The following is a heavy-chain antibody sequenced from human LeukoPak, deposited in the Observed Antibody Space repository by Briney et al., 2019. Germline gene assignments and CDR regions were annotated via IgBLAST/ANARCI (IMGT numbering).Heavy chain of an antibody. CDR2: ISSGSSTI. D-gene: IGHD3-22*01. J-gene: IGHJ4*02. Sequence: GGSLRLSCAASGFTFSTYSMNWVRQAPGKGLEWVSYISSGSSTIYYADSVKGRFTISRDNAKNSLYLQMNSLRAEDTAVYYCANCAGGSGYYRPLDYWGQGTLVTVSS. CDR3: ANCAGGSGYYRPLDY. V-gene: IGHV3-48*01. CDR1: GFTFSTYS.